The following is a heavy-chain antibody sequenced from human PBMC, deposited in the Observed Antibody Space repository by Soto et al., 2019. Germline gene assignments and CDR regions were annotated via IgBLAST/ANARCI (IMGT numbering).Heavy chain of an antibody. CDR3: ARWDGYGDE. CDR2: LSGGGAKT. D-gene: IGHD5-12*01. CDR1: GFTFSTNS. J-gene: IGHJ4*02. V-gene: IGHV3-23*01. Sequence: EVQLLESGGGLVQPGGSLRLSCAASGFTFSTNSMAWVRQTPGKGPPWVSGLSGGGAKTFYADSVRGRFTISVDNSRNTVYLQMNSLRVEDTAIYYCARWDGYGDEWGQGTLVTVSS.